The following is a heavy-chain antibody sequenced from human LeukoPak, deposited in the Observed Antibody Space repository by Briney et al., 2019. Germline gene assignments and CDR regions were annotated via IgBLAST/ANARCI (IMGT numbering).Heavy chain of an antibody. J-gene: IGHJ4*02. V-gene: IGHV1-46*03. CDR1: GYTFTSYY. Sequence: ASVKVSCKASGYTFTSYYMHWVRQAPGQGLEWMGIINPSGGSTSYAQKFQGRVTMTRDTSTSTVYTELSSLRSEDTAVYYCARDISEIVGAIESDYWGQGTLVTVSS. CDR2: INPSGGST. D-gene: IGHD1-26*01. CDR3: ARDISEIVGAIESDY.